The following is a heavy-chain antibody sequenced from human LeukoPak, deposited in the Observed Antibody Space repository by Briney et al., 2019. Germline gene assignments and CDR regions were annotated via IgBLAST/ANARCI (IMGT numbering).Heavy chain of an antibody. J-gene: IGHJ4*02. D-gene: IGHD1-7*01. CDR1: GGSFSGYY. CDR2: INHSGST. V-gene: IGHV4-34*01. Sequence: SETLSLTCAVYGGSFSGYYWSWIRQPPGKGLEWIGEINHSGSTNYNPSLESRVTISVDTSKNQFSLKLGSVTAADTAVYYCARGPTGTTGSWGQGTLVTVSS. CDR3: ARGPTGTTGS.